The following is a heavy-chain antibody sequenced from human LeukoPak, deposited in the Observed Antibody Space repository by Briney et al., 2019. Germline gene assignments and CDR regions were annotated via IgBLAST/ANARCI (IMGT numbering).Heavy chain of an antibody. CDR2: FDPEDGET. CDR1: GYTLAELS. Sequence: ASVKVSCKVSGYTLAELSMHWVRQAPGKGLEWMGGFDPEDGETIYAQKFQGRVTMTEDTSTDTAYMELSSLRSEDTAVYYCATDAAGSYYRRAEYFQHWGQGTLVTVSS. D-gene: IGHD1-26*01. CDR3: ATDAAGSYYRRAEYFQH. V-gene: IGHV1-24*01. J-gene: IGHJ1*01.